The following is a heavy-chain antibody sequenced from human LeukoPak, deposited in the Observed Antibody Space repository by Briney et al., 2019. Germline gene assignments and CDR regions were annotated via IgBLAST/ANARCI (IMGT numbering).Heavy chain of an antibody. D-gene: IGHD3-16*01. CDR1: GYTFTTYS. CDR3: ARDGVWGNSFTDY. CDR2: ISAYNGKT. V-gene: IGHV1-18*01. J-gene: IGHJ4*02. Sequence: ASVKVSCTASGYTFTTYSIGWVRQAPGQGLEWMGWISAYNGKTNFAQKFQGRITMTTDTSTSTAYMELRSLRSDDTAVYYCARDGVWGNSFTDYWGQGTLVTVSS.